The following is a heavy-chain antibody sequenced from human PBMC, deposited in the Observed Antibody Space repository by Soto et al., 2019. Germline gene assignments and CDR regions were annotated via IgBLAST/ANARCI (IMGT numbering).Heavy chain of an antibody. V-gene: IGHV1-69*06. D-gene: IGHD1-7*01. Sequence: QVQLVQSGAEVKKPGSSVKVSCNTSGDTFSNYVVNWVRQAPGQGLEWMGRIIPISGAANYAQKFQGRVTITADKSTSTSYMELSSLRSEDTAVYYCARDMTRTVVPYFDFWGQGTLVTVSS. CDR3: ARDMTRTVVPYFDF. CDR2: IIPISGAA. J-gene: IGHJ4*02. CDR1: GDTFSNYV.